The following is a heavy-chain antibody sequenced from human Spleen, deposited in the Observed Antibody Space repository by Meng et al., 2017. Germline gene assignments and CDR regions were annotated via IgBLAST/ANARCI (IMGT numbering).Heavy chain of an antibody. CDR3: ARDRGYSGYDGIAY. D-gene: IGHD5-12*01. V-gene: IGHV3-48*04. CDR2: ISSSGSTI. J-gene: IGHJ4*02. Sequence: GESLKISCAASGFTFSSYAMSWVRQAPGKGLEWVSYISSSGSTIYYADSVKGRFTISRDNAKNSLYLQMNSLRAEDTAVYYCARDRGYSGYDGIAYWGQGTLVTVSS. CDR1: GFTFSSYA.